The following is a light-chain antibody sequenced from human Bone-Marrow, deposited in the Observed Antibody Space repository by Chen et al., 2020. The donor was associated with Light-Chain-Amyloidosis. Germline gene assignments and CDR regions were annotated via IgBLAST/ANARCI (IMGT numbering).Light chain of an antibody. CDR2: DDS. CDR3: QVWDRSSDRPV. V-gene: IGLV3-21*02. CDR1: NSGSTS. J-gene: IGLJ3*02. Sequence: SYVLTQPSSVSVAPGQTATIACGGNNSGSTSVHWYQQTPGQAPLLVVYDDSDRPSGIPERLSGSNSGNTANLTISRVEAGDEADYYCQVWDRSSDRPVFGGGTKLTV.